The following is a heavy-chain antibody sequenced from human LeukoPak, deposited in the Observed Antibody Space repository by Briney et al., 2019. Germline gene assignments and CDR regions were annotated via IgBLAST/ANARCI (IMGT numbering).Heavy chain of an antibody. D-gene: IGHD2-15*01. J-gene: IGHJ2*01. V-gene: IGHV3-20*04. CDR3: ARDRVVVATTTPAYWYFDI. CDR2: INWNGGST. Sequence: GGSLRLSCAASGFTFDDYGMSWVRQAPGKGLEWVSGINWNGGSTGYADSVRGRFTISRDNAKNSLFLHMNSLRVEDTALYYCARDRVVVATTTPAYWYFDIWGRGTLVTVSS. CDR1: GFTFDDYG.